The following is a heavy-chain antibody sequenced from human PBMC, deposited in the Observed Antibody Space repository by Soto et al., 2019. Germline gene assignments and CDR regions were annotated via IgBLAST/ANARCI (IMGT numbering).Heavy chain of an antibody. CDR2: IIPIFGTA. CDR3: ARALTSYYNWFDP. CDR1: GGTFSSCA. V-gene: IGHV1-69*13. D-gene: IGHD2-2*01. Sequence: GASVKVSCKASGGTFSSCATSWVRQAPGQGLEWMGGIIPIFGTANYAQKFQGRVTITADESTSTAYMELSSLRSEDTAVYYCARALTSYYNWFDPWGQGTLVTVSS. J-gene: IGHJ5*02.